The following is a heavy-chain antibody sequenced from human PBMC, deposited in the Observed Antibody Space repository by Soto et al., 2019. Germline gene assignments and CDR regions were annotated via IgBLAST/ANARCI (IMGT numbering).Heavy chain of an antibody. D-gene: IGHD2-15*01. CDR1: GFTFSSYA. CDR3: AKVLRCCSGDSCPPPVY. V-gene: IGHV3-23*01. J-gene: IGHJ4*02. Sequence: EVQLLESGGGLVQPGGSLRLSCAASGFTFSSYAMNWVRQAPGKGLEWVSAISVSVSSTYYADSVKGRFTISRDNSKHTLYLQMNILRAEDTAIYYCAKVLRCCSGDSCPPPVYWGQGTLVTVSS. CDR2: ISVSVSST.